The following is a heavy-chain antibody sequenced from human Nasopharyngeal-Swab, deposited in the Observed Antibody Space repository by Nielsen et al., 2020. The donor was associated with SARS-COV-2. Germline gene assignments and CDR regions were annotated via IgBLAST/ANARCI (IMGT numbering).Heavy chain of an antibody. D-gene: IGHD1-26*01. Sequence: GGSLRLSCAASGFTFSSYSMNWVRQAPGKGLEWVSSISSSSSYIYYADSVKGRFTISRDNAKHSLYLQMNSLRAEDTAVYYCARDGGSYNDYWGQGTLVTVSS. V-gene: IGHV3-21*01. CDR1: GFTFSSYS. CDR2: ISSSSSYI. J-gene: IGHJ4*02. CDR3: ARDGGSYNDY.